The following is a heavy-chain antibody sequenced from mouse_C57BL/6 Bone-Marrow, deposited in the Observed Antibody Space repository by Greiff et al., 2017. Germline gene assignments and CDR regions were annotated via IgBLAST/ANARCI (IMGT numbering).Heavy chain of an antibody. D-gene: IGHD1-1*01. CDR3: ASYYYGRSNPFDY. CDR1: GYAFSSSW. Sequence: VQLVESGPELVKPGASVKISCKASGYAFSSSWMNWVKQRPGKGLEWIGRIYPGDGDTNYNGKFKGKATLTADKSSSTAYMQLSSLTSEDSAVYCCASYYYGRSNPFDYWGQGTTLTVSS. J-gene: IGHJ2*01. V-gene: IGHV1-82*01. CDR2: IYPGDGDT.